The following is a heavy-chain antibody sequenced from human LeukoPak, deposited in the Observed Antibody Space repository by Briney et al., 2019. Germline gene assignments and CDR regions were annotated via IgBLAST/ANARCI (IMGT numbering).Heavy chain of an antibody. J-gene: IGHJ5*02. V-gene: IGHV3-23*01. Sequence: GGSLRLSCAASGFTFSSYAMSWVRQAPGKGLEWVSAISGSGGSTYYADSVKGRFTISRDNSKNTLYLQMNSLRAEDTAVYYCAKAARNYYDSSGYYFSPASWGQGTLVTVSS. CDR1: GFTFSSYA. D-gene: IGHD3-22*01. CDR2: ISGSGGST. CDR3: AKAARNYYDSSGYYFSPAS.